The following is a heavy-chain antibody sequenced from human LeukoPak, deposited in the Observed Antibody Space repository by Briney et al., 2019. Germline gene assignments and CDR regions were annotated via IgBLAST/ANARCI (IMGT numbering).Heavy chain of an antibody. V-gene: IGHV1-69*05. CDR1: GGTFSSYA. D-gene: IGHD6-13*01. J-gene: IGHJ3*02. CDR3: ARDRGSSRSPAFDI. Sequence: SVKVSCKASGGTFSSYAISWVRQAPGQGLEWMGRIIPIFGTANYAQKFQGRVTITTDESTSTAYMELSSLRSEDTAVYYCARDRGSSRSPAFDIWGQGTVVTVSS. CDR2: IIPIFGTA.